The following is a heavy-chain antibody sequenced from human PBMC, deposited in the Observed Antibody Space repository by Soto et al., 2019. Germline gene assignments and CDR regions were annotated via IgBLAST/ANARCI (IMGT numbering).Heavy chain of an antibody. V-gene: IGHV1-18*04. CDR3: ATSYDTGFDP. D-gene: IGHD3-9*01. J-gene: IGHJ5*02. CDR2: IKVDSGYT. Sequence: QLQLVQSAAEVKKPGASVRVSCKANGYPFIKYGISGIRKAPEQGREWMGWIKVDSGYTNYAQKFQGRVTMTADTSSDTAFMELRSLRLDDTAVYFCATSYDTGFDPWGQGTLVSVSS. CDR1: GYPFIKYG.